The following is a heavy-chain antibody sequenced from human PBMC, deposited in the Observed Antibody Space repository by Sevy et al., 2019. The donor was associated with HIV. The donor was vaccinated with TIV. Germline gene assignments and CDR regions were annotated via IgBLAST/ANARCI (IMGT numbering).Heavy chain of an antibody. D-gene: IGHD3-3*01. V-gene: IGHV3-74*01. CDR3: ARGLVLRFLEWPTYGMDV. Sequence: GGSLRLSCAASGFTFSSHWMFWVRQAPGKGLVWVSHINSHGTITNYADSVKGRFTISRDNAKNTVYQQINSLRAEDTAVYYCARGLVLRFLEWPTYGMDVWGQGTTVTVSS. J-gene: IGHJ6*02. CDR1: GFTFSSHW. CDR2: INSHGTIT.